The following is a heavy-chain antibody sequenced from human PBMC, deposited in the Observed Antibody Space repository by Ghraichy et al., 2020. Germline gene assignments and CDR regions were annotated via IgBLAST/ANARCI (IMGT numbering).Heavy chain of an antibody. J-gene: IGHJ3*02. Sequence: SETLSLTCAVSGASLIRGGFSWSWIRQPPGKGLEWIGYVSFSGSTYYNPSLKGRFTISVDTSLHEFSLHLNSVTAADTAVYFCAGSDYSLSGSHDALDIWGHGTLVSVSS. CDR3: AGSDYSLSGSHDALDI. CDR1: GASLIRGGFS. V-gene: IGHV4-30-4*07. D-gene: IGHD3-10*01. CDR2: VSFSGST.